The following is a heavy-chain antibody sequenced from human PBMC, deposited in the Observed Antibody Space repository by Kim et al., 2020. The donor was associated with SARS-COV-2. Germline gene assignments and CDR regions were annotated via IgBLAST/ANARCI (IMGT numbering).Heavy chain of an antibody. Sequence: SVKVSCKASGYTFKSYPIHWLRQAPGQRLEWMGWVNAANDETKYSQKFQGRVTITRDTSANTAYMDLRSLTFEDTAIYYCARDMNPTVYDYWGQGTLVT. CDR2: VNAANDET. CDR1: GYTFKSYP. D-gene: IGHD4-4*01. J-gene: IGHJ4*02. CDR3: ARDMNPTVYDY. V-gene: IGHV1-3*01.